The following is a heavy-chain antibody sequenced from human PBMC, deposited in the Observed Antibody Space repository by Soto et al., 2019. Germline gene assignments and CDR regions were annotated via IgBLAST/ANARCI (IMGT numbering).Heavy chain of an antibody. CDR1: GYTLTELS. Sequence: ASVKVSCKVSGYTLTELSMHWVRQAPGKGLEWMGGFDPEDGETIYAQKFQGRVTMTEDTSTDTAYMELSSLRSEDTAVYYCATAGGTYCSSTSCYYNWFDPWGQATLVTVSS. CDR3: ATAGGTYCSSTSCYYNWFDP. V-gene: IGHV1-24*01. CDR2: FDPEDGET. D-gene: IGHD2-2*01. J-gene: IGHJ5*02.